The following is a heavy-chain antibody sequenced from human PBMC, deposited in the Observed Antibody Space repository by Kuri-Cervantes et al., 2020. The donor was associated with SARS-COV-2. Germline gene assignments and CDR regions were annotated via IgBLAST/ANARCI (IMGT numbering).Heavy chain of an antibody. V-gene: IGHV3-11*01. Sequence: GESLKISCAASGFTFSDYYMSWIRQAPGKGLEWVSYISSSGNTIYYADSVKGRFTISRDNAKNSLYLQMNSLRVEDTAVYYCARDAPGGTIFGVVIGDRGWFDPWGQGTLVTVSS. CDR1: GFTFSDYY. D-gene: IGHD3-3*01. CDR3: ARDAPGGTIFGVVIGDRGWFDP. CDR2: ISSSGNTI. J-gene: IGHJ5*02.